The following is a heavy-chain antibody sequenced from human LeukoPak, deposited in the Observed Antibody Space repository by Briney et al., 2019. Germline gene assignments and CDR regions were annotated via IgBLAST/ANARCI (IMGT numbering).Heavy chain of an antibody. D-gene: IGHD3-22*01. V-gene: IGHV1-8*01. CDR1: GYXXTXYD. CDR3: ASIYDSSLRKPNGAFDI. Sequence: ASVKVSCKSSGYXXTXYDINWVRQATXXXXXXXXXXNPNSGNTGYAQKFQGRVTMTRNTSISTAYMELSSLRSEDTAVYYCASIYDSSLRKPNGAFDIWGQGTMVTVSS. J-gene: IGHJ3*02. CDR2: XNPNSGNT.